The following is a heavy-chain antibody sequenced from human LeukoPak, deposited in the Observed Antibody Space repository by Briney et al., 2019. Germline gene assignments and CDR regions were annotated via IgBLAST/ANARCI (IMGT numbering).Heavy chain of an antibody. CDR3: ARDRGVTALY. D-gene: IGHD2-21*02. J-gene: IGHJ4*02. CDR1: EFTFSTYW. V-gene: IGHV3-7*04. Sequence: GGSLRLSCAASEFTFSTYWMSWVRQAPGKGLEWVANIKQVGSEKNYVDSVKGRFTISRDNAKNSLYLQMNSLRAEDTAVYYCARDRGVTALYWGQGTLVTVSS. CDR2: IKQVGSEK.